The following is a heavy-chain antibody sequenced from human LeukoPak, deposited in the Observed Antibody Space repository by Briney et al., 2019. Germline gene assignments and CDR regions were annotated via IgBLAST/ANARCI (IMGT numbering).Heavy chain of an antibody. CDR1: GFTFSSYA. CDR2: ISGSGGST. CDR3: AKGGSFYYDTSGYLY. V-gene: IGHV3-23*01. D-gene: IGHD3-22*01. J-gene: IGHJ4*02. Sequence: PGGSLRLSCAASGFTFSSYAMSWVRQASGKGLEWVSAISGSGGSTYYADSVKGRFTISRDNSRNTLYLQMNSLRAEDTAVYYCAKGGSFYYDTSGYLYWGQGTLVTVSS.